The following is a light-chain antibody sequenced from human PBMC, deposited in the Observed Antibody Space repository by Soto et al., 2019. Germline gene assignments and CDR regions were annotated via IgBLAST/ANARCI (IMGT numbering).Light chain of an antibody. J-gene: IGKJ1*01. V-gene: IGKV1-5*01. CDR3: QQYNSYSWT. Sequence: DIQMTQSPSTLSASVGDRVTITCRASQSISSWLAWYQQKPGKAPKLLIYDASSLESGVPSRFNGSGSGTEFTLTISSLQPDDFATYYCQQYNSYSWTFGPGTKVDIK. CDR2: DAS. CDR1: QSISSW.